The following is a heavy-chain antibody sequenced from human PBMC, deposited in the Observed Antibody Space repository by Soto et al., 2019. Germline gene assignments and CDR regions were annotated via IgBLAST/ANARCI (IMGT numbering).Heavy chain of an antibody. J-gene: IGHJ4*02. CDR3: ARMPADYYDSSGYSDY. CDR1: GYTFTSYG. V-gene: IGHV1-18*01. D-gene: IGHD3-22*01. Sequence: ASVKGSCKASGYTFTSYGISWVRQAPGQGLEWMGWISAYNGNTNYAQKLQGRVTMTTDTSTSTAYMELRSLRSDDTAVYYCARMPADYYDSSGYSDYWGQGTLVTVSS. CDR2: ISAYNGNT.